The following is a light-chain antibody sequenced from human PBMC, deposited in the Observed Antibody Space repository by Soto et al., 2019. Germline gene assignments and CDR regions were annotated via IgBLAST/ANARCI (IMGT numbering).Light chain of an antibody. J-gene: IGKJ1*01. CDR1: QSISSW. Sequence: DIQLTQSPSLLSACVGDRGTITCRASQSISSWLAWYQQKPGKAPKVLIYDASSLESGVPSRFSDSGSGTEFTLTITSLQPDDSATYYCQQYSTYWTFGLGTKVDIK. V-gene: IGKV1-5*01. CDR3: QQYSTYWT. CDR2: DAS.